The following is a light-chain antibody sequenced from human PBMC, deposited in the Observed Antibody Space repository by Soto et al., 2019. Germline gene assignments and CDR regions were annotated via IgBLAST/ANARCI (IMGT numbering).Light chain of an antibody. V-gene: IGLV1-44*01. Sequence: QSVLTQPPSASGTPGQRVTISCSGSSSNIGTNTVNWYQQLPGTAPKLLIYNNNQRPSGVPDRFSGSKSGTSASLAISGLQSDIEADYYWAAWDDSLNGYVFGIGTKVTVL. CDR1: SSNIGTNT. CDR3: AAWDDSLNGYV. J-gene: IGLJ1*01. CDR2: NNN.